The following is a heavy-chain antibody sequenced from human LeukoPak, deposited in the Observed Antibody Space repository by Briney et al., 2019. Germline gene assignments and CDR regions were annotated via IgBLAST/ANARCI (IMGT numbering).Heavy chain of an antibody. Sequence: ASVTVSCKASGYIFTSYDINWVRQAPGQGLEWVGWIYPKNGKTGYAEKFQGRVTLTTDMSTNTAYMEMDNLTSDDTAVYFCARKLSGYSSGWYPDYWGHGSLVIVSS. CDR2: IYPKNGKT. J-gene: IGHJ4*01. CDR1: GYIFTSYD. CDR3: ARKLSGYSSGWYPDY. D-gene: IGHD6-19*01. V-gene: IGHV1-8*01.